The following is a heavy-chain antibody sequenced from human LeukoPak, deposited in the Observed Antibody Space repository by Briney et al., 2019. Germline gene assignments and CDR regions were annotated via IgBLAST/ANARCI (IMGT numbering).Heavy chain of an antibody. Sequence: ASVKVSCKVSGYTLTELSMHWVRQAPGKGLEWMGGFDPEDGETIYAQKFQGRVTMAEDTSTDTAYMELSSLRSEDTAVYYCATSDPYLGRAYSSSYPGDYWGQGTLITVSS. CDR1: GYTLTELS. V-gene: IGHV1-24*01. J-gene: IGHJ4*02. CDR2: FDPEDGET. CDR3: ATSDPYLGRAYSSSYPGDY. D-gene: IGHD6-6*01.